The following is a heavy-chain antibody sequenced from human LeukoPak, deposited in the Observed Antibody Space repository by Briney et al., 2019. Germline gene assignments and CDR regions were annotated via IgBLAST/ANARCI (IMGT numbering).Heavy chain of an antibody. J-gene: IGHJ4*02. V-gene: IGHV4-59*01. CDR2: ISYSGST. D-gene: IGHD5-24*01. CDR3: AREMGRDGYNLREGGYDY. CDR1: GGSISSYY. Sequence: PSETLSLTCTFSGGSISSYYWSWIRQPPGKGLEWIGYISYSGSTNYNPSLKSRVTISVDTSKNQFSLKLSSVTAADTAVYYCAREMGRDGYNLREGGYDYWGQGTLVTVSS.